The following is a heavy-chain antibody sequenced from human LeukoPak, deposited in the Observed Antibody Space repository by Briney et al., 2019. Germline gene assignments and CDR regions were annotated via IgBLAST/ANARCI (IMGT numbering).Heavy chain of an antibody. Sequence: SETLSLTCTVSGGSISSYYWSWIRQPAGKGLEWIGRIYTSGSTNYIPSLKSRLTISVDTSKNQFSLRLSSVTAADTAVYYCARDAWFGAGRTFAYWGQGTLVTVSS. D-gene: IGHD3-10*01. CDR2: IYTSGST. J-gene: IGHJ4*02. CDR3: ARDAWFGAGRTFAY. V-gene: IGHV4-4*07. CDR1: GGSISSYY.